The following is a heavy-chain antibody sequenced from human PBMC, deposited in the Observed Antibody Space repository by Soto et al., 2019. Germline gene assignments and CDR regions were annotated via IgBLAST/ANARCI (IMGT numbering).Heavy chain of an antibody. J-gene: IGHJ6*02. V-gene: IGHV1-2*02. D-gene: IGHD2-2*01. CDR1: GYTFTGYY. CDR2: INPNSGGT. Sequence: ASVKVSCKASGYTFTGYYMHWVRQAPGQGLEWMGWINPNSGGTNYAQKFQGRVTMTRDTSISTAYMELSRLRSDDTAVYYCARGPSYCSSTSCYRYYYYGMDVWGQGTTVTVS. CDR3: ARGPSYCSSTSCYRYYYYGMDV.